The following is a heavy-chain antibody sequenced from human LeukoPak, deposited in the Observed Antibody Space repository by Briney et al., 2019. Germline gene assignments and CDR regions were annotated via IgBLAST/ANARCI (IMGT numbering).Heavy chain of an antibody. V-gene: IGHV3-21*01. CDR2: ISSSSSYI. Sequence: VGSLRLSCAASGFTFSSYSMNWVRQTPGKGLEWVSSISSSSSYIYYADSVKGRFTISRDNAKNSLYLQMNSLRAKDTAVYYCARGRGSYYYDSSAYGCYWDQGTLVTVSS. D-gene: IGHD3-22*01. CDR1: GFTFSSYS. CDR3: ARGRGSYYYDSSAYGCY. J-gene: IGHJ4*02.